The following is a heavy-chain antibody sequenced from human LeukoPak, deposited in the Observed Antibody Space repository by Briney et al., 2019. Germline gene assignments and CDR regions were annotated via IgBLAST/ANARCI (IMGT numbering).Heavy chain of an antibody. J-gene: IGHJ4*02. Sequence: GGSLRLSCAASEFSVGSNYMTWVRQAPGKGLEWLALISYNGLDIYYGDSVKGRFTISRDNSRDTVYLQVNSLTPEDTAVYYCVRVRGVMTGPYDYWGQGTLVTVSS. CDR1: EFSVGSNY. V-gene: IGHV3-30*03. CDR2: ISYNGLDI. CDR3: VRVRGVMTGPYDY. D-gene: IGHD3-10*01.